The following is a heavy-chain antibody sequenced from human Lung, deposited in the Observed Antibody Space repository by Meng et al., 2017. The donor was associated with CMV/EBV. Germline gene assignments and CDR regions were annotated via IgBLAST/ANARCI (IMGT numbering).Heavy chain of an antibody. V-gene: IGHV1-2*02. D-gene: IGHD3-3*01. CDR3: ARRWDYWSGFQTGYGLDV. J-gene: IGHJ6*01. CDR2: INTKSGDT. CDR1: GYTFTSYN. Sequence: ASVXVFXKASGYTFTSYNIHWVRQAPGQGLEWMGWINTKSGDTDYAPKFHGRVTMTRDTSINTAHMEVTRLTSDDTATYYCARRWDYWSGFQTGYGLDVWXQGTXVTVSS.